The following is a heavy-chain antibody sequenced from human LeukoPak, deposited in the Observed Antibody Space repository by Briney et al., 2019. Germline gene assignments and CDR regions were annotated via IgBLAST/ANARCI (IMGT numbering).Heavy chain of an antibody. CDR2: ISYDGSNK. V-gene: IGHV3-30*04. D-gene: IGHD3-10*01. J-gene: IGHJ6*04. Sequence: GRSLRLSCAASGFTFSSYAMHWVRQAPGKGLEWVAVISYDGSNKYYADSVKGRFTISRDNSKNTLYLQMNSLRAEDTAVYYCAGGSGSYYRYYYCGMDVWGKGTTVTVSS. CDR1: GFTFSSYA. CDR3: AGGSGSYYRYYYCGMDV.